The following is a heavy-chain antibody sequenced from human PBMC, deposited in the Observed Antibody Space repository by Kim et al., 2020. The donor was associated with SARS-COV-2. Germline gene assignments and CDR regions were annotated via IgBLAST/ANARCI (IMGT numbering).Heavy chain of an antibody. CDR3: ARDRLVGAPTFDY. CDR2: IWYDGSNK. CDR1: GFTFSSYG. J-gene: IGHJ4*02. D-gene: IGHD1-26*01. V-gene: IGHV3-33*01. Sequence: GGSLRLSCAASGFTFSSYGMHWVRQAPGKGLEWVAVIWYDGSNKYYADSVKGRFTISRDNSKNTLYLQMNSLRAEDTAVYYCARDRLVGAPTFDYWGQGTLVTVSS.